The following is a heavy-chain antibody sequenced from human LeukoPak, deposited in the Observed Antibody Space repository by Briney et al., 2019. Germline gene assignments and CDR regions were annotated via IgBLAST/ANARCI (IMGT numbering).Heavy chain of an antibody. CDR2: IIPIFGTA. J-gene: IGHJ4*02. CDR3: ARCPRSARDDSSGFDY. D-gene: IGHD3-22*01. V-gene: IGHV1-69*06. Sequence: SVKVSCKASGGTFSSYAISWVRQAPGQGLEWMGGIIPIFGTANYAQKFQGRVTITADKSTSTAYMELSSLRSDDTAVYYCARCPRSARDDSSGFDYWGQGTLVTVSS. CDR1: GGTFSSYA.